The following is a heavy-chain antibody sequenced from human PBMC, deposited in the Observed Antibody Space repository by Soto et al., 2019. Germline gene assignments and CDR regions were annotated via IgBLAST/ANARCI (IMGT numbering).Heavy chain of an antibody. Sequence: PSETLSLTCTVSGGSISSYYWSWIRQPPGKGLEWIGYIYYSGSTNYNPSLKSRVTISVDTSKNQFSLKLSSVTAADTAVYYCARGYYDFWSGYSIPSRPVVPWFDPWGQGTLVTVS. CDR2: IYYSGST. D-gene: IGHD3-3*01. CDR1: GGSISSYY. CDR3: ARGYYDFWSGYSIPSRPVVPWFDP. V-gene: IGHV4-59*01. J-gene: IGHJ5*02.